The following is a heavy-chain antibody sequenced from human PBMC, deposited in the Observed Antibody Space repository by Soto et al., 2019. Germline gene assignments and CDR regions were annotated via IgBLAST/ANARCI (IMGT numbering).Heavy chain of an antibody. D-gene: IGHD2-2*01. CDR2: ILYDGSNK. V-gene: IGHV3-30*18. J-gene: IGHJ6*02. CDR3: AKSRDAYNFYFYYGMDV. CDR1: GFTFSNYG. Sequence: GGSLRLSCAASGFTFSNYGMHWVRQTPGKGLEWVALILYDGSNKYYADSVKGRFTISRDNSKNTLYLQVSSLRAEDTAVYYCAKSRDAYNFYFYYGMDVWGQGLTVTV.